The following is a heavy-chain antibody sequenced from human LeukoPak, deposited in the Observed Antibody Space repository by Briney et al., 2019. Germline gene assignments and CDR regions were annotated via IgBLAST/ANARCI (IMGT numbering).Heavy chain of an antibody. CDR3: ARASCGGDCYSVDY. CDR2: ISSSSNYI. J-gene: IGHJ4*02. Sequence: GGSLRLSCAASGFTFTNYAMSWVRQAPGKGLEWVSSISSSSNYIYYADSVKGRFTISRDNAKNSLYLQMNSLRAEDTAVYYCARASCGGDCYSVDYWGQGTLVTVSS. D-gene: IGHD2-21*02. V-gene: IGHV3-21*01. CDR1: GFTFTNYA.